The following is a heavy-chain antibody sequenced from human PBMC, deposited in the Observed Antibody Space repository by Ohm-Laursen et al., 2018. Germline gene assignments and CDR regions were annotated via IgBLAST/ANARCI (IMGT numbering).Heavy chain of an antibody. CDR2: IYYTGTT. V-gene: IGHV4-59*12. J-gene: IGHJ4*02. CDR3: ARGYYYTPN. D-gene: IGHD3-10*01. Sequence: TLSLTCSVSGGSITTYYWTWIRQPPGKGLEWIGYIYYTGTTNYNPSLTGRVTISLDTSKNQFSLKLTSVTAADTAVYYCARGYYYTPNWGQGTLVTVSS. CDR1: GGSITTYY.